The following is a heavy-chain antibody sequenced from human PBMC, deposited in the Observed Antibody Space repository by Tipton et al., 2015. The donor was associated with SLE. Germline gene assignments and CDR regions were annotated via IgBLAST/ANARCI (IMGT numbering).Heavy chain of an antibody. CDR2: IYTGESLSGGI. D-gene: IGHD4-11*01. CDR1: GDSISTPY. V-gene: IGHV4-4*07. Sequence: TLSLTCTVSGDSISTPYWSWIRQPAGKGLEWIGSIYTGESLSGGINYNPSLRSRVTMSLDTSKNQFSLKMTSVTAAATAVYYCSKWASYSTLYLAVWGNCTMFTVSS. CDR3: SKWASYSTLYLAV. J-gene: IGHJ6*03.